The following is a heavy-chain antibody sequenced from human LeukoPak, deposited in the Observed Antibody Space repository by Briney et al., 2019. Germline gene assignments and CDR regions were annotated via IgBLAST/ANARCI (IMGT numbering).Heavy chain of an antibody. D-gene: IGHD3-3*01. Sequence: PSETLSLTCTVSGYSISSGYYWGWIRQPPGKGLEWIGSIYHSGSTYYNPSLKSRVTISVDTSKNQFSLKLSSATAADTAVYYCARDHGGRFPYNWFDPWGQGTLVTVSS. J-gene: IGHJ5*02. V-gene: IGHV4-38-2*02. CDR3: ARDHGGRFPYNWFDP. CDR2: IYHSGST. CDR1: GYSISSGYY.